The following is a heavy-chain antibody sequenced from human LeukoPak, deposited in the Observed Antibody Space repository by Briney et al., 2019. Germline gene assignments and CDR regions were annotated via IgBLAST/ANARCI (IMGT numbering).Heavy chain of an antibody. CDR2: IYYSGST. CDR3: ARGSTSKRGPFDY. V-gene: IGHV4-59*01. D-gene: IGHD2/OR15-2a*01. CDR1: GGSISSYY. Sequence: SETLSLTCTVPGGSISSYYWSWIRQPPGKGLEWIGYIYYSGSTNYNPSLKSRVTISVDTSRNQFSLKLSSVTAADTAVYYCARGSTSKRGPFDYWGQGTLVTVSS. J-gene: IGHJ4*02.